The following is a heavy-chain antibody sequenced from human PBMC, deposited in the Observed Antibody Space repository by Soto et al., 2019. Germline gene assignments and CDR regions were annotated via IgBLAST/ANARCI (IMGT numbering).Heavy chain of an antibody. CDR1: GGTFSRYT. CDR2: IIPIAAIA. J-gene: IGHJ5*02. Sequence: QVQLVQSGAEVKKPGSSVKVSCKASGGTFSRYTINWVRQAPGQGLEWMGRIIPIAAIANYTQKFQGRVTITVDKSSTTAYMDLSSLRSDDTAVYYCASVSTIVRGAPSWFDPWGQGTLVTVSS. D-gene: IGHD3-10*01. V-gene: IGHV1-69*02. CDR3: ASVSTIVRGAPSWFDP.